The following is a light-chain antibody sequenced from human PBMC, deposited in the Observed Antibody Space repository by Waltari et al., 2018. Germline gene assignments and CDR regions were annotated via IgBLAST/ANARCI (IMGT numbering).Light chain of an antibody. Sequence: QAGLTQPPSVSTDLGQTVTLTCTGGSDNVGNQGAAWLQKRPGHPPNLLSHRGAKRPSGISERFSASRSGNIASLTITALQPDDEADYVCSAWDNSLNIWMFGGGTKLTVL. CDR1: SDNVGNQG. CDR3: SAWDNSLNIWM. V-gene: IGLV10-54*04. J-gene: IGLJ3*02. CDR2: RGA.